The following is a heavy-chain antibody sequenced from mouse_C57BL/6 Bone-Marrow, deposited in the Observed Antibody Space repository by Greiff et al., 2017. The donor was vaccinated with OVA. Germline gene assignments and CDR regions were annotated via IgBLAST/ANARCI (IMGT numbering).Heavy chain of an antibody. CDR1: GYTFTSYG. CDR3: ARDRNYYYGSPFAY. Sequence: VQVVESGAELARPGASVKLSCKASGYTFTSYGISWVKQRTGQGLEWIGEIYPRSGNTYYNEKFKGKATLTADKSSSTAYMELRSLTSEDSAVYFCARDRNYYYGSPFAYWGQGTLVTVSA. V-gene: IGHV1-81*01. CDR2: IYPRSGNT. D-gene: IGHD1-1*01. J-gene: IGHJ3*01.